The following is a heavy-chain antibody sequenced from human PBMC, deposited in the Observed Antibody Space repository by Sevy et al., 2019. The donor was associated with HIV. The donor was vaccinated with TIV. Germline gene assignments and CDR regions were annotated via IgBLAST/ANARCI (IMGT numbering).Heavy chain of an antibody. V-gene: IGHV3-7*01. Sequence: GGSLRLSCAASGFTLSSYWMTWVRQAPGKGLEWVANIAQDGSTKDYVDSVKGRFTIPRDNAKNSLYLQMDSPRVEDTAVYYCARDLYSGTYSVNYWGQGTLVTVSS. D-gene: IGHD1-26*01. CDR3: ARDLYSGTYSVNY. CDR1: GFTLSSYW. CDR2: IAQDGSTK. J-gene: IGHJ4*02.